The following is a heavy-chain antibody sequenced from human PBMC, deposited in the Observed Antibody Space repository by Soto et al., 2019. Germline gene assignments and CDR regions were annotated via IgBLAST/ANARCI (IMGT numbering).Heavy chain of an antibody. V-gene: IGHV1-69*08. CDR2: IVPILDKT. Sequence: QVQLVQSGAEVKKPGSSVKVPCKVSGGTFSSYTITWVRQAPGQGLEWMGRIVPILDKTNYAPEFQGRLTITAENSSSTALMELSGLRFEDSAIYYCARAVSIQVPAPLGSWGQGTLVTVSS. CDR3: ARAVSIQVPAPLGS. D-gene: IGHD6-6*01. J-gene: IGHJ5*02. CDR1: GGTFSSYT.